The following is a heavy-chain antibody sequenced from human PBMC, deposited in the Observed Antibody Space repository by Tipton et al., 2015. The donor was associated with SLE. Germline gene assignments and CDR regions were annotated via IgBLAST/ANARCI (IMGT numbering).Heavy chain of an antibody. D-gene: IGHD4-11*01. Sequence: LSLTCVVYGGTFSAYSWNWIRQPPGKGLEWIGYIYYSGSTNYNPSLKSRVTISVDTSKNQFSLKLSSVTAADTAVYYCTRGSTVTTFYYYYDMDVWGKGTTVTVSS. J-gene: IGHJ6*03. CDR2: IYYSGST. CDR1: GGTFSAYS. V-gene: IGHV4-59*01. CDR3: TRGSTVTTFYYYYDMDV.